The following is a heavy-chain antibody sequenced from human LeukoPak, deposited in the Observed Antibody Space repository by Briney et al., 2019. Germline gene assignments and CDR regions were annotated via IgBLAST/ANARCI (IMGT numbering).Heavy chain of an antibody. D-gene: IGHD7-27*01. CDR2: IYPADSDT. V-gene: IGHV5-51*01. J-gene: IGHJ4*02. CDR3: AFGASNWDQFDY. CDR1: GYTFTNHW. Sequence: GESLKISCKGSGYTFTNHWIAWERQMPGKGLEWMGIIYPADSDTRYSPSFQGQVTISADKSVRTAYLQWSSLKASDTAMYYCAFGASNWDQFDYWGQGTLVTVSS.